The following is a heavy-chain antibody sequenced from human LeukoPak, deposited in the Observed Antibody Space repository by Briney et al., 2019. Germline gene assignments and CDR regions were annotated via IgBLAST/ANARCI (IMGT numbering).Heavy chain of an antibody. CDR3: ARGMGTTLHYYYGMDV. J-gene: IGHJ6*02. V-gene: IGHV1-8*01. CDR1: GYTFTNYD. CDR2: MSPNNGNT. Sequence: ASVKVSCKTSGYTFTNYDINWVRQATGQGLEWLGWMSPNNGNTGYAQKFQGRVTITADESTSTAYMELSSLRSKDTAVYYCARGMGTTLHYYYGMDVWGQGTTVTVSS. D-gene: IGHD1-26*01.